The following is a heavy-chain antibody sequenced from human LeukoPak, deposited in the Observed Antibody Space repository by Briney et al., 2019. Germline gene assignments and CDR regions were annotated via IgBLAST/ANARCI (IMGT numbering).Heavy chain of an antibody. CDR1: GGSISGFY. CDR2: IHYSGST. Sequence: PSETLSLTCTVSGGSISGFYWSWIRQPPGKGLEWIGYIHYSGSTNYNPSLKSRVIISLDTSKNQFSLRLSSVTAADTAVYYCARDGPAHYYDSSDWFDPWGQGTLVTVSS. D-gene: IGHD3-22*01. V-gene: IGHV4-59*12. J-gene: IGHJ5*02. CDR3: ARDGPAHYYDSSDWFDP.